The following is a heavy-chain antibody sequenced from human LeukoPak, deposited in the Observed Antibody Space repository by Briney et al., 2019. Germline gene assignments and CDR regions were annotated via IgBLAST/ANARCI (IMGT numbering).Heavy chain of an antibody. Sequence: SETLSLTCTVSGGSISSYYWSWIRQPPGKGLEWIGYIYTSGSTNYNPSLKSRVTISVDTSKNQFSLKLSSVTAADTAVYYCARLGGIGDYRFRTVYHYYYMDVWGKGTTVTVSS. V-gene: IGHV4-4*09. CDR2: IYTSGST. CDR1: GGSISSYY. D-gene: IGHD4-17*01. CDR3: ARLGGIGDYRFRTVYHYYYMDV. J-gene: IGHJ6*03.